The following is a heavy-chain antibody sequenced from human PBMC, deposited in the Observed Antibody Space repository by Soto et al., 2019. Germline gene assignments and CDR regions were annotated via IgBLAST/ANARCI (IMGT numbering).Heavy chain of an antibody. CDR3: AGHGYIYGDDAFDI. CDR1: GGSINSYY. Sequence: QVQLQESGPGLVKPSETLSLTCTVSGGSINSYYWSWIRQPPGKGLEYIGKIYYSGTTNYNPSLKSRVTISKDTAKNQFSLKLSTVTAADTAVYYCAGHGYIYGDDAFDIWGQGTMVTVSS. V-gene: IGHV4-59*01. J-gene: IGHJ3*02. CDR2: IYYSGTT. D-gene: IGHD5-18*01.